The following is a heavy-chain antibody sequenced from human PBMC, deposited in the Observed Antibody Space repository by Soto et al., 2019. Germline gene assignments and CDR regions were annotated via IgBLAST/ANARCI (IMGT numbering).Heavy chain of an antibody. D-gene: IGHD5-12*01. CDR1: GGSFSGYY. Sequence: SETLSLTCAVYGGSFSGYYWSWIRQPPGKGLEWIGEINHSGSTNYNPSLKSRVTISVDTSKNQFSLKLSSVTAADTAVYYCAGGRRGYSGYDHGWFDPWGQGTLVTVSS. V-gene: IGHV4-34*01. J-gene: IGHJ5*02. CDR2: INHSGST. CDR3: AGGRRGYSGYDHGWFDP.